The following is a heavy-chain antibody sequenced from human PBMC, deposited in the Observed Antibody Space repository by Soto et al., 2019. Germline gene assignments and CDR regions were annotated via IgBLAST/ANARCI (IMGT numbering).Heavy chain of an antibody. D-gene: IGHD2-8*01. CDR2: IWYDGNTK. CDR1: GFTFSKYG. CDR3: AREGGVSTIYGLDV. Sequence: QVVLVESGGGVVQPGRSLRLSCDASGFTFSKYGMHWVRQAPGQGLEWVALIWYDGNTKYYADSVKGRFTISRDNSGNTVYLQMNSLRAGETAVYFCAREGGVSTIYGLDVWGQGTTVIVSS. J-gene: IGHJ6*02. V-gene: IGHV3-33*01.